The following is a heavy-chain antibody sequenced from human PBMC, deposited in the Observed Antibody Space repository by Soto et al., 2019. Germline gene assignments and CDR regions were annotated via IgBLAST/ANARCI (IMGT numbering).Heavy chain of an antibody. CDR3: AKQAPYIVLEATKSPGMDV. CDR2: IDDTGAGT. CDR1: GFPFSNYA. D-gene: IGHD2-8*02. Sequence: EAQLLESGGGLVQPGGSLRLSCAASGFPFSNYAMSWVRQAPGEGLEWVATIDDTGAGTYYADSVKGRFTISRDNSKNTLYPQMSSLRADDTAGYHRAKQAPYIVLEATKSPGMDVWGQGTTVTVSS. J-gene: IGHJ6*02. V-gene: IGHV3-23*01.